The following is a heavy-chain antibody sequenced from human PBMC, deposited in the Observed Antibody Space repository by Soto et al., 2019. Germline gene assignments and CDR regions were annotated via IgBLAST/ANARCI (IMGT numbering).Heavy chain of an antibody. CDR2: IIPILGIA. V-gene: IGHV1-69*02. D-gene: IGHD3-10*01. CDR1: GGTFSSYT. CDR3: ARIFGSGRESNP. J-gene: IGHJ5*02. Sequence: QVQLVQSGAEVKKPGSSVKVSCKASGGTFSSYTISWVRQAPGQGLEWMGRIIPILGIANYAQKFQGRVTITADKSTSTAYRELSSVRSEDTAVYYCARIFGSGRESNPWGQGTLVTVSS.